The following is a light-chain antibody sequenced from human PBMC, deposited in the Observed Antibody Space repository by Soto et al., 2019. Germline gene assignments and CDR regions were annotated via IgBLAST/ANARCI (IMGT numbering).Light chain of an antibody. CDR2: DVS. Sequence: QSALTQPASVSGSPGQSITISCTGTSSDVGAYNSVSWYQQHPGKAPKLMIYDVSNRPSGVSNRFSGSKSGNTASLTISGLQAEDEADYYCRSYTSSSTVVFGGGTKLTVL. J-gene: IGLJ3*02. CDR1: SSDVGAYNS. CDR3: RSYTSSSTVV. V-gene: IGLV2-14*01.